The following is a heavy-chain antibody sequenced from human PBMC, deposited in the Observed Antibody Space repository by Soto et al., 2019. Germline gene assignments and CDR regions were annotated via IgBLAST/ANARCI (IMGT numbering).Heavy chain of an antibody. D-gene: IGHD3-9*01. Sequence: LSETLSLTCTVSGGSISSSSYYWGWIRQPPGKGLEWIGSIYYSGSTYYNPSLKSRVTISVDTSKNQFSLKLSSVTAADTAVYYCAALAVDILTGYLPIPDYWGQGTLVTVSS. CDR3: AALAVDILTGYLPIPDY. J-gene: IGHJ4*02. CDR1: GGSISSSSYY. V-gene: IGHV4-39*01. CDR2: IYYSGST.